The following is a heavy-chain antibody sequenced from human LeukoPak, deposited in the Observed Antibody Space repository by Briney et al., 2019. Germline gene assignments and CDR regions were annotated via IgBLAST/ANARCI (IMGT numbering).Heavy chain of an antibody. V-gene: IGHV3-7*01. CDR1: SFTLSSYW. CDR2: IKQDGSEK. D-gene: IGHD3-9*01. Sequence: GGSLRLSCAASSFTLSSYWKSWVRQAPGKGLEWVANIKQDGSEKYYVDSVKGRFTISRDNAKNSLYLQMNSLRAEDTAVYYCVTGYSDYWGQGTLVTVSS. CDR3: VTGYSDY. J-gene: IGHJ4*02.